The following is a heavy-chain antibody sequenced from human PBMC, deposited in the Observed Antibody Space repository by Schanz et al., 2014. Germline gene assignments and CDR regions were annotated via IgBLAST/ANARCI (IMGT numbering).Heavy chain of an antibody. CDR2: INPSGGGT. J-gene: IGHJ4*02. CDR1: GYTFTSDS. CDR3: ARDQSPYTNSSDVRYFDY. Sequence: QVQLVQSGAEVKKPGASVKVSCKASGYTFTSDSMHWVRQAPGQGLEWMGMINPSGGGTSYALRFQDRVTVTRDTSRSTVYMELSSLRSEDTAVYYCARDQSPYTNSSDVRYFDYWGQGSLVTVSS. V-gene: IGHV1-46*01. D-gene: IGHD6-6*01.